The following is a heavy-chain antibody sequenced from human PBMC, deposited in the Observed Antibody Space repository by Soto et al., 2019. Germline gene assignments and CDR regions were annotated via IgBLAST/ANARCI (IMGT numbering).Heavy chain of an antibody. CDR3: ARDYDRWGEDGFGP. J-gene: IGHJ5*02. Sequence: QVHLVQSGGEMKKLGASVKVSCKASGYTFTDFGISWVRQAPGQGLEWMGWISGFDGDRNNAQKFQGRVTLTTDTCATTAYMELRSLTTDDAAIYYCARDYDRWGEDGFGPWGQGTLVTVSS. CDR1: GYTFTDFG. D-gene: IGHD3-16*01. V-gene: IGHV1-18*01. CDR2: ISGFDGDR.